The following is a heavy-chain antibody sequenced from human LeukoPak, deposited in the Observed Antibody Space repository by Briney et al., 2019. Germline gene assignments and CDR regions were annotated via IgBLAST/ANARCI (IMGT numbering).Heavy chain of an antibody. D-gene: IGHD3-9*01. CDR2: INAGNGNT. J-gene: IGHJ5*02. V-gene: IGHV1-3*01. Sequence: GASVKVSCKASGYTFTGYYMHWVRQAPGQRLEWMGWINAGNGNTKYSQKFQGRVTITRDTSASTAYMELSSLRSEDTAVYYCARDHRHYDILTGYSGDGRFDPWGQGTLVTVS. CDR3: ARDHRHYDILTGYSGDGRFDP. CDR1: GYTFTGYY.